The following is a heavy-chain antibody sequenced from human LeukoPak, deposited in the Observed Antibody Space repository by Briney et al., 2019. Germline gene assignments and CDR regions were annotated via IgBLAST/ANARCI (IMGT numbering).Heavy chain of an antibody. CDR2: FYYSGST. D-gene: IGHD1-20*01. Sequence: SETLSLTCTVSGVSIIDYYWSWIRQPPGKGLEWIGYFYYSGSTKYNPSLRSRVTISVDRSTSQLSLKLSSVTAADTAVYYCARLWYNWNDGSGHWFDPWAQGTLVTVSP. CDR3: ARLWYNWNDGSGHWFDP. CDR1: GVSIIDYY. J-gene: IGHJ5*02. V-gene: IGHV4-59*08.